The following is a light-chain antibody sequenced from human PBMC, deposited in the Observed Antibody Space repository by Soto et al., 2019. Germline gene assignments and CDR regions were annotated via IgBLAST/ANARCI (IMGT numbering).Light chain of an antibody. CDR1: QSITTY. CDR2: GAS. V-gene: IGKV1-39*01. J-gene: IGKJ5*01. Sequence: DIQMTQSPSSLSTSVGDRVTITFRASQSITTYLNWFHQKSGKAPKVLIYGASSLQSGVPSRFSGSGTRTDFTLTITNLQPEDSATYFCQKSFAIPNTFGQGTRLEIK. CDR3: QKSFAIPNT.